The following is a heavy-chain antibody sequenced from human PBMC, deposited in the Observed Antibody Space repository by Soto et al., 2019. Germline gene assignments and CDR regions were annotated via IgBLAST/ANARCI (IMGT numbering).Heavy chain of an antibody. CDR2: IIPILGIA. CDR1: GGTFSSYT. D-gene: IGHD3-10*01. CDR3: AREEFGGLYYYYGMDV. V-gene: IGHV1-69*08. Sequence: QVQLVQSGAEVKKPGSSVKVSCKASGGTFSSYTISWVRQAPGQGLEWMGRIIPILGIANYAQKFQGRVTITADKSTSTAYMELSSLRSEDTAVYYCAREEFGGLYYYYGMDVWGQGTTVTVSS. J-gene: IGHJ6*02.